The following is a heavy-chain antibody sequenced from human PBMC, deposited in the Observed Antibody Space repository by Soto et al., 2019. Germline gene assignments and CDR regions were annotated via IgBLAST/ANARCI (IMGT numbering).Heavy chain of an antibody. CDR1: GYTFPSST. J-gene: IGHJ4*02. Sequence: QGELVQSGAEVKKPGASVKVSCKASGYTFPSSTISWLRQAPGQGLEWLGWINAYSGDRKFAQRFQGRVTMTTDTSTSTAYLELTSLTSDDTAIYYCASANDGDSDYWGQGTLLTVSS. V-gene: IGHV1-18*01. CDR3: ASANDGDSDY. D-gene: IGHD4-17*01. CDR2: INAYSGDR.